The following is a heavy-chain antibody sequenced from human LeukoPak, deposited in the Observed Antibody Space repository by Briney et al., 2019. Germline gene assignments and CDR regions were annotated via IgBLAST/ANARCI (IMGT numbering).Heavy chain of an antibody. J-gene: IGHJ1*01. CDR1: GFTFSSYE. D-gene: IGHD6-19*01. CDR3: AKKKVPVAGLEYFQQ. V-gene: IGHV3-48*03. Sequence: GGSLRLSCAASGFTFSSYEMNWVRQAPGKGLEWVSYISSSGSTIYYADSVKGRFTISRDNSKNTLYLQMNSLRAEDTAVYFCAKKKVPVAGLEYFQQWGQGTLVTVSS. CDR2: ISSSGSTI.